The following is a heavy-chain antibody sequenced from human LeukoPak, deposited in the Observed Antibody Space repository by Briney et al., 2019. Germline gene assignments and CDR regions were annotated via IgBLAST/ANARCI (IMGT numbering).Heavy chain of an antibody. CDR3: ANVWELIDAFDI. J-gene: IGHJ3*02. CDR2: ISSSSSTI. V-gene: IGHV3-48*01. D-gene: IGHD3-16*01. CDR1: GFTFSSYS. Sequence: PGGSLRLSCAASGFTFSSYSMNWVRQAPGKGREWVSYISSSSSTIYYADSVKGRFTISRDNAKNSLYLQMNSLRAEDTAVYYCANVWELIDAFDIWGQGTMVTVSS.